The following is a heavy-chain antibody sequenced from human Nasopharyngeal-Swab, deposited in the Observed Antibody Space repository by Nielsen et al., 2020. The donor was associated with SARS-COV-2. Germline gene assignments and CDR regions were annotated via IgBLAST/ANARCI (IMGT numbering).Heavy chain of an antibody. V-gene: IGHV3-21*01. CDR2: ISSSSSYI. CDR1: GFTFSSYS. D-gene: IGHD2-2*01. CDR3: ARDKGIQYCSSTSCYESMIDYYGMDV. Sequence: GESLKISCAASGFTFSSYSMNWVRQAPGKGLEWVSSISSSSSYIYYADSVKGRFTISRDNAKNSLYLQMNSLRAEDTAVYYCARDKGIQYCSSTSCYESMIDYYGMDVWSQGTTVTVSS. J-gene: IGHJ6*02.